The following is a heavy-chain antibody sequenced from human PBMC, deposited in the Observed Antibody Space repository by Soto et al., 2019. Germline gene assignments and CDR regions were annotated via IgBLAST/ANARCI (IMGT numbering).Heavy chain of an antibody. CDR3: ARRSIAAAGWWFDS. V-gene: IGHV4-31*03. J-gene: IGHJ5*01. CDR2: IYYSGST. D-gene: IGHD6-13*01. Sequence: SETLSLTCTVSGGSISSGGYYWSWIRQHPGKGLEWIGYIYYSGSTYYNPSLKSRVTISVDTSKNQFSLKLSSVTAADTAVYYCARRSIAAAGWWFDSWGQGTLVTVSS. CDR1: GGSISSGGYY.